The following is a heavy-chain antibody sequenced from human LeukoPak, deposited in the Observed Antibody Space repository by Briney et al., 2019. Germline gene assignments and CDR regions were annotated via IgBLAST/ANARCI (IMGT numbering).Heavy chain of an antibody. Sequence: VGSLRLSCAASGFTFSSYGMHWVRQAPGKGLEWVAFIRYDGSNKYYADSVKGRFTISRDNSKNTLYLQMNSLRAEDTAVYYCAKDRTTMVRGVIIGSAFDIWGQGTMVTVSS. J-gene: IGHJ3*02. D-gene: IGHD3-10*01. V-gene: IGHV3-30*02. CDR2: IRYDGSNK. CDR3: AKDRTTMVRGVIIGSAFDI. CDR1: GFTFSSYG.